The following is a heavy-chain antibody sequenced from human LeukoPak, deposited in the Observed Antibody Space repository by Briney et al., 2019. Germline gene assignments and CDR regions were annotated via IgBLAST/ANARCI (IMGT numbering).Heavy chain of an antibody. CDR3: ARERDGYNSFDY. Sequence: GGSLRLSCVGSGFTFSSYSMNWVRQAPGKGPEWASSISSGSTYIYYADSVKGRFTISRDNAQNSLYLQMNNLRAEDTAVYYCARERDGYNSFDYWGQGTLVTVSS. CDR2: ISSGSTYI. D-gene: IGHD5-24*01. CDR1: GFTFSSYS. J-gene: IGHJ4*02. V-gene: IGHV3-21*01.